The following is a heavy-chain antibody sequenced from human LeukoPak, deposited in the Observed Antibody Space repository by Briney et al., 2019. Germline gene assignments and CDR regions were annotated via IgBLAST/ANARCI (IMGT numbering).Heavy chain of an antibody. Sequence: GSLRLSCAASGFTFTSYEMNWVRQAPGKGLEWVSYITISGSTIYYADSVKGRFTISRDNAENSLYLQMNSLRAEDTAVYYCARATSFDYWGQGTLVTVSS. CDR1: GFTFTSYE. J-gene: IGHJ4*02. CDR3: ARATSFDY. V-gene: IGHV3-48*03. CDR2: ITISGSTI.